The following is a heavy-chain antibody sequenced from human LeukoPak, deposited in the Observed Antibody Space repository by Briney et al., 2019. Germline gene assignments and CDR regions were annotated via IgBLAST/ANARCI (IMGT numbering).Heavy chain of an antibody. V-gene: IGHV3-30*03. Sequence: PGGSLRLSCAASGFPFSNYGMHWVRQAPGKGLEWVAVISYDGSNEYYADSVKGRFPISKDNSKNTLYPQMNSLRAEDTAVYYCAGSWFYRDYFEYWGQGTLVTVSS. CDR1: GFPFSNYG. D-gene: IGHD3-10*01. J-gene: IGHJ4*02. CDR2: ISYDGSNE. CDR3: AGSWFYRDYFEY.